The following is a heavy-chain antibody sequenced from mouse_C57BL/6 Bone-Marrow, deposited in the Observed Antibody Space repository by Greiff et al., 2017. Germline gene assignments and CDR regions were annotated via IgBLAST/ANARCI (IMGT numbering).Heavy chain of an antibody. CDR1: GFTFSSYA. D-gene: IGHD1-1*01. Sequence: EVQLVESGGGLVKPGGSLKLSCAASGFTFSSYAMSWVRQTPEKRLEWVATISDGGSYTYYPDNVKGRFTISRDNAKNNLYLQMSHLKSEDTAMYYCARDPLFITTVVALDYWGQGTTLTVSS. J-gene: IGHJ2*01. V-gene: IGHV5-4*01. CDR2: ISDGGSYT. CDR3: ARDPLFITTVVALDY.